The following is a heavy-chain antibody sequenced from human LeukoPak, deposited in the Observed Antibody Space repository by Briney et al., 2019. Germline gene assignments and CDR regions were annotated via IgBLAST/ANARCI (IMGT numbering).Heavy chain of an antibody. CDR3: AXXXAAGYSSYYYYYYMDV. Sequence: GSSVKVSCKASGGTFSSYAISWVRQAPGQGLEWMGGIIPIFGTSNYAQKFQGRVTITADESTSTAYMELSSLRSEDTAVYYFAXXXAAGYSSYYYYYYMDVWGKGTTVTVSS. V-gene: IGHV1-69*01. D-gene: IGHD6-13*01. CDR1: GGTFSSYA. CDR2: IIPIFGTS. J-gene: IGHJ6*03.